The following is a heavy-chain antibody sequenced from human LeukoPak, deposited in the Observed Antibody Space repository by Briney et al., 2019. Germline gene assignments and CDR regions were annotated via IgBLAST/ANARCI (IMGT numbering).Heavy chain of an antibody. CDR2: ISYDGSNK. Sequence: GGSLRLSCAASGFTFSSYGMHWVRQAPGKGLEWVAVISYDGSNKYYADSVKGRFTISRDNSKNTLYLQMNSLRAEDTAVYYCAKGIWGYSYGYDYYGMDVWGQGTTVTASS. V-gene: IGHV3-30*18. CDR1: GFTFSSYG. CDR3: AKGIWGYSYGYDYYGMDV. J-gene: IGHJ6*02. D-gene: IGHD5-18*01.